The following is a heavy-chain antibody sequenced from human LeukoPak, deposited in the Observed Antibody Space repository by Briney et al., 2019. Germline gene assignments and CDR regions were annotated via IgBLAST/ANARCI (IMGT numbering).Heavy chain of an antibody. CDR3: ARVPYYYDSSGYYP. CDR1: GGSFSSYY. D-gene: IGHD3-22*01. V-gene: IGHV4-59*01. CDR2: IYYSGST. J-gene: IGHJ5*02. Sequence: SETLSLTCTVSGGSFSSYYWSWIRQPPGKGLEWMGYIYYSGSTNYNTSLKSRVTISVDTSKNQFSLKLSSVTAADTAVYYCARVPYYYDSSGYYPWGQGTLVTVSS.